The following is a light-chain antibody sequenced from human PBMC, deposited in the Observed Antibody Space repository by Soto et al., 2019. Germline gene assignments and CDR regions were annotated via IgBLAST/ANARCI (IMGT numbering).Light chain of an antibody. CDR2: YDT. V-gene: IGLV3-21*04. J-gene: IGLJ3*02. Sequence: SYELTQPPSVSVDPGKTASITCGGNDIGSKNVHWYQQKSGQAPILVIYYDTDRPSGIPERFSGSKSGNTATLTISRVEAGDEADYYCQVWDSSSHHWVFGGGTKLTVL. CDR1: DIGSKN. CDR3: QVWDSSSHHWV.